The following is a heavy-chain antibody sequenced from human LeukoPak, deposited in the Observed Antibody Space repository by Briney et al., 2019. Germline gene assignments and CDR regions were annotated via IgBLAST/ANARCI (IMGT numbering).Heavy chain of an antibody. CDR2: IYSSGST. CDR3: ARCDDSRGYQLDY. Sequence: SETLSLTCTVSGDSISSGNYWGWIRQPAGKGLEWIGRIYSSGSTHYNPSLKSRVTMSVDMSKNQFSLRLNSVTAADTAVYYCARCDDSRGYQLDYWGQGTLVIVSS. V-gene: IGHV4-4*07. CDR1: GDSISSGNY. J-gene: IGHJ4*02. D-gene: IGHD3-22*01.